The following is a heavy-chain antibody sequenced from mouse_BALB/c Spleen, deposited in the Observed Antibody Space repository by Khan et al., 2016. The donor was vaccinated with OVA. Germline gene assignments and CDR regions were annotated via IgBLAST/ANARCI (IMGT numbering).Heavy chain of an antibody. V-gene: IGHV9-3-1*01. J-gene: IGHJ4*01. CDR3: ARVGFNGTMDY. CDR1: GYTFTNYG. Sequence: QIQLVQSGPELKKPGATVKISCKASGYTFTNYGMNWVKQAPGKGLEWMGWINTYTGKPTYADDFKGRFAFTSETSASTAYLQINNLQNEDTATYICARVGFNGTMDYWGQGTSVTVSS. CDR2: INTYTGKP.